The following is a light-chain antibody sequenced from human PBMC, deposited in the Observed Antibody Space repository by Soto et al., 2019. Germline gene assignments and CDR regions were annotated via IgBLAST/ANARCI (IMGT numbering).Light chain of an antibody. CDR2: AAS. Sequence: DIQMTQSPSSLSASVGDRVTITCRASQSISSYLNWYQQKPGKAPKLLIYAASNFQSGVPSRFSGSGSGTHFTLTISSLQPEDFATYYCQQLQGYPITFGQGTRLEIK. CDR1: QSISSY. V-gene: IGKV1-39*01. CDR3: QQLQGYPIT. J-gene: IGKJ5*01.